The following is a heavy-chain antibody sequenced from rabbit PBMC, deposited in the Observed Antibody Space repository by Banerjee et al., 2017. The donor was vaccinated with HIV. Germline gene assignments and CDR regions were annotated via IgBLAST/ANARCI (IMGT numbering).Heavy chain of an antibody. D-gene: IGHD6-1*01. CDR1: GFDFSSYG. CDR2: IDPIFGST. J-gene: IGHJ4*01. V-gene: IGHV1S47*01. Sequence: QEQLVESGGGLVQPGGSLKLSCKASGFDFSSYGVSWVRQAPGKGLEWIGYIDPIFGSTYYANWVNGRFTISRENTQNTLYLQLNSLTAADTATYFCVRDQAGYADYGPWYFNLWGPGTLVTVS. CDR3: VRDQAGYADYGPWYFNL.